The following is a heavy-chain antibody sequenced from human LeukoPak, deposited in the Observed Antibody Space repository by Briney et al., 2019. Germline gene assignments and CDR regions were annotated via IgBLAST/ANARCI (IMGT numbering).Heavy chain of an antibody. D-gene: IGHD4-11*01. CDR2: IYPGDSDT. Sequence: GESLKISFKGSGYRFTSYWIGWVRQMPGKGLEWMGIIYPGDSDTRYSPSFQGQVTISADKSISTAYLQWSSLKASDTAMYYCARLSDSNYAYYYYYYMDVWGKGTTVTASS. CDR3: ARLSDSNYAYYYYYYMDV. CDR1: GYRFTSYW. J-gene: IGHJ6*03. V-gene: IGHV5-51*01.